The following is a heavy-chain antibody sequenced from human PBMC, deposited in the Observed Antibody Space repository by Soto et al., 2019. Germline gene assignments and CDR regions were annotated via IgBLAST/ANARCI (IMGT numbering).Heavy chain of an antibody. CDR1: GFTFRSYW. V-gene: IGHV3-7*01. CDR3: ASPRGGGYRIFDY. J-gene: IGHJ4*02. D-gene: IGHD1-26*01. Sequence: GSLRLSCVASGFTFRSYWMTWIRQAPGKGLEWVGNIKEDGSEEKYVDSVKGRFTISRDNAKNSLYLQMNSLRVEGTAIYYCASPRGGGYRIFDYWGRGTLVTVSS. CDR2: IKEDGSEE.